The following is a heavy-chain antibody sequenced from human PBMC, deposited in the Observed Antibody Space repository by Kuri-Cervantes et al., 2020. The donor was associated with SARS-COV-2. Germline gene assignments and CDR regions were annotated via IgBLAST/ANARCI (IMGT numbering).Heavy chain of an antibody. CDR2: MNPNSGNT. Sequence: ASVKVSCKASGYTFTSYDINWVRQATGQGLEWMGWMNPNSGNTGYAQKFQGRVTMTRNTSISTAYMELSSLKASDTAMYYCARHEGNTMVRGATYYYYGMDVWGQETTVTVSS. D-gene: IGHD3-10*01. CDR3: ARHEGNTMVRGATYYYYGMDV. CDR1: GYTFTSYD. J-gene: IGHJ6*02. V-gene: IGHV1-8*01.